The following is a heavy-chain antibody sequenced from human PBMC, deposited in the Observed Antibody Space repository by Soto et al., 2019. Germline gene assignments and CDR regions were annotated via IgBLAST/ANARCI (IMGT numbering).Heavy chain of an antibody. V-gene: IGHV4-59*01. Sequence: SETLSLTCTVSGGSISSYYWSWIRQPPGKGLEWIGNIYNSGRTNYNPSLKSRVTISVDTSKNQFSLKLSSMTAADTAVYYCARVLRVNWKDLATLDYWGQGTLVTVSS. J-gene: IGHJ4*02. CDR2: IYNSGRT. D-gene: IGHD1-1*01. CDR3: ARVLRVNWKDLATLDY. CDR1: GGSISSYY.